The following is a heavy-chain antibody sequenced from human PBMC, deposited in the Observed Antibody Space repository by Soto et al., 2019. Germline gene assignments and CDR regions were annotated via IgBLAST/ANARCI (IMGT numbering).Heavy chain of an antibody. V-gene: IGHV1-46*03. D-gene: IGHD6-13*01. Sequence: ASVKVSCKASGYTFTSYYMHWVRQAPGQGLEWMGIINPSGGSTSYAQKFQGRVTMTRDTSTSTVYMELSSLRSEDTAVYYCARGLISPRAGIAAAGTIHEGKDFDYWGQGTLVTVSS. CDR1: GYTFTSYY. CDR2: INPSGGST. CDR3: ARGLISPRAGIAAAGTIHEGKDFDY. J-gene: IGHJ4*02.